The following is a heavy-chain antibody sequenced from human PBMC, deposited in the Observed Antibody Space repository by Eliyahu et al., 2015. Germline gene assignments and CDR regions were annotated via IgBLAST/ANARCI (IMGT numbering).Heavy chain of an antibody. J-gene: IGHJ4*02. CDR2: INSDGSST. V-gene: IGHV3-74*01. Sequence: EVQLVESGGGLVQPGGSLRLSCAASGFTFSSYWMHWVRQAPGKGLVWVSRINSDGSSTSYADSVKGRFTISKDNPKNTLYLQMNSLRAEDTAVYYCARSSSSWYPDLFDYWGQGTLVTVSS. D-gene: IGHD6-13*01. CDR1: GFTFSSYW. CDR3: ARSSSSWYPDLFDY.